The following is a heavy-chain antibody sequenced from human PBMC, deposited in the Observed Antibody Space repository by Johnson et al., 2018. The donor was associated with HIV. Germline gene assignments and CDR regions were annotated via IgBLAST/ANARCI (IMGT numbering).Heavy chain of an antibody. J-gene: IGHJ3*02. CDR3: AKDMGVWGSYRPDAFDI. Sequence: LVESGGGLVKPGRYLRLSCAASGFRFDDYAMHWVRQAPGKGLEWVSGISWNSGSIGYADSVKGRFTISRDNAKNSLYLQMNSLRAEDTALYYCAKDMGVWGSYRPDAFDIWGQGTMVTVSS. CDR2: ISWNSGSI. CDR1: GFRFDDYA. D-gene: IGHD3-16*02. V-gene: IGHV3-9*01.